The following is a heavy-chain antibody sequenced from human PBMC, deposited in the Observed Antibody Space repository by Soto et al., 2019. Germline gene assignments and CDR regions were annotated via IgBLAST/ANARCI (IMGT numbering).Heavy chain of an antibody. Sequence: EVQLVESGGGLVQPGGSLRLSCAASGFTFSSYSMNWVRQAPGKGLEWVSYISSSSSTIYYADSVKGRFTISRDNDKNSLYLQMNSLRAEDTAVYYCASLYSSGWYEPIDYWGQGTLVTVSS. J-gene: IGHJ4*02. CDR3: ASLYSSGWYEPIDY. CDR1: GFTFSSYS. CDR2: ISSSSSTI. D-gene: IGHD6-19*01. V-gene: IGHV3-48*01.